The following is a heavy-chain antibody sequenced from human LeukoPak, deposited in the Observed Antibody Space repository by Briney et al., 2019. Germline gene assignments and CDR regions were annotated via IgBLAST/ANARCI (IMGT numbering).Heavy chain of an antibody. CDR2: LHHSEGT. J-gene: IGHJ6*02. Sequence: SETLSLTRTVSGGSISGYYWNWIRQTPGRGLEWIGNLHHSEGTTYNPSLKSRVTISLDTSRNLLSLSLRSVTAADTAVYYCARQDDSYRDYGSYYYSGLNVWGQGTTVAVS. CDR1: GGSISGYY. V-gene: IGHV4-59*08. D-gene: IGHD4-17*01. CDR3: ARQDDSYRDYGSYYYSGLNV.